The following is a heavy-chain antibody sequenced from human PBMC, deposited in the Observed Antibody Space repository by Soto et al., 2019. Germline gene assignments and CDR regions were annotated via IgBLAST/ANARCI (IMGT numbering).Heavy chain of an antibody. Sequence: ASVKVSCKVSGYTLTELSMHWVRQAPGKGLEWMGGFDPEDGETIYAQKFQGRVTMTEDTSTDTAYMELSSLRSEDTAVYYCAREFGQNIVATILRRGLMDVWGQGTTVNVSS. CDR2: FDPEDGET. V-gene: IGHV1-24*01. D-gene: IGHD5-12*01. CDR3: AREFGQNIVATILRRGLMDV. J-gene: IGHJ6*02. CDR1: GYTLTELS.